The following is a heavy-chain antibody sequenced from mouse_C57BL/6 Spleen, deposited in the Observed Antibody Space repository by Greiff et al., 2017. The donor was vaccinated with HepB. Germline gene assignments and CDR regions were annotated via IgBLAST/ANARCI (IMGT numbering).Heavy chain of an antibody. CDR1: GYTFTSYW. J-gene: IGHJ3*01. CDR2: IDPSDSYT. V-gene: IGHV1-50*01. D-gene: IGHD2-5*01. Sequence: QVQLQQPGAELVKPGASVKLSCKASGYTFTSYWMQWVKQRPGQGLEWIGEIDPSDSYTNYNQKFKGKATLTVHTSSSTAYMQLSSLTSEDSAVYYCARLGLGYSTWGQGTLVTVSA. CDR3: ARLGLGYST.